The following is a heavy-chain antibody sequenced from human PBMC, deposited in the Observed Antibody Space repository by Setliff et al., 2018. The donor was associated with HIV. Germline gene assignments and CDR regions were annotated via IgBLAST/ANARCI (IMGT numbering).Heavy chain of an antibody. CDR1: GGSISSYY. J-gene: IGHJ4*02. D-gene: IGHD6-13*01. CDR3: ARTIAAAGESPHPLYYFDY. CDR2: IYYSGST. V-gene: IGHV4-59*01. Sequence: ETLSLTCTVSGGSISSYYWSWIRQPPGKGLEWIGYIYYSGSTNYNPSLKSRVTISVDTSKNQFSLKLSSVTAADTAVYYCARTIAAAGESPHPLYYFDYWGQGTLVTVSS.